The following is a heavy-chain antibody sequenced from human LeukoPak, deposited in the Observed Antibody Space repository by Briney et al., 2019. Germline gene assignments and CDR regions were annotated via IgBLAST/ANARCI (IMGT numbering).Heavy chain of an antibody. CDR2: IRGSGNDI. D-gene: IGHD6-6*01. CDR1: GFTFSTYS. CDR3: ASTSIAARRWGY. J-gene: IGHJ4*02. V-gene: IGHV3-21*05. Sequence: GGSLRLSCAASGFTFSTYSMNWVRQAPGKGLEWIAYIRGSGNDIYYADSVKGRFTISRDNSKNTLYLQMNSLRAEDTAVYYCASTSIAARRWGYWGQGTLVTVSS.